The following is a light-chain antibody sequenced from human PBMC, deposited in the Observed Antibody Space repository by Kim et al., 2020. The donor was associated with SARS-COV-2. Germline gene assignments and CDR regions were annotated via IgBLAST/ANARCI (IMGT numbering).Light chain of an antibody. J-gene: IGLJ2*01. V-gene: IGLV1-44*01. Sequence: QSVLTQPPSASGTPGQWVTIFCSGSSSNIGSNKVNWYQQFPGTAPKLLIYNNYERPSGVPDRFSGSKSGTSASLDIRGLQSEDEADYYCAAWDDSLNGLVFGGGTQLTVL. CDR1: SSNIGSNK. CDR3: AAWDDSLNGLV. CDR2: NNY.